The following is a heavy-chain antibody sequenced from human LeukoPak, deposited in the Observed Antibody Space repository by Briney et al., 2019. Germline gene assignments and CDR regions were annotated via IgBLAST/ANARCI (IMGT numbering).Heavy chain of an antibody. D-gene: IGHD7-27*01. J-gene: IGHJ3*02. Sequence: PGGSLRLSCAASGFTVSTTYMSWVRQAPGKGLEWVSIIYTGGSTYYAHSVKGRFTISRDNSKNTVYLQMNSLRAEDTAVYFCARDLGTNDAVDIWGQGTMLTVSS. CDR3: ARDLGTNDAVDI. CDR2: IYTGGST. CDR1: GFTVSTTY. V-gene: IGHV3-53*01.